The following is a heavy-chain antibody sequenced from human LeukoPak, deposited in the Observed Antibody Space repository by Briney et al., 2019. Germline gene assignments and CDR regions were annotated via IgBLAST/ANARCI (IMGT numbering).Heavy chain of an antibody. CDR2: ISGSGYST. CDR1: GFTFNNYA. Sequence: GGSLRLSCVASGFTFNNYAMTWVRQAPGKGLEWVSAISGSGYSTYYADSVKGRFTISRDNSKNTLYLQMNSLRAEDTAVYYCAKDLRSYYYFDYWGQGTLVTVSS. CDR3: AKDLRSYYYFDY. J-gene: IGHJ4*02. V-gene: IGHV3-23*01. D-gene: IGHD1-26*01.